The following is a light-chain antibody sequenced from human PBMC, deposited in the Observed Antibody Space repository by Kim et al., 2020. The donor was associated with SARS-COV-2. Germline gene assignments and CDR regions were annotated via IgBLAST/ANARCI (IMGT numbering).Light chain of an antibody. Sequence: SPGERATLSCRASQSVSSYLGWYQQKPGQALRLLIYDVSNRASDIPARFSGSGSGTDFTLTISSLEPEDFAIYYCQQRSNWPLTFGGGTKVDIK. J-gene: IGKJ4*01. V-gene: IGKV3-11*01. CDR1: QSVSSY. CDR2: DVS. CDR3: QQRSNWPLT.